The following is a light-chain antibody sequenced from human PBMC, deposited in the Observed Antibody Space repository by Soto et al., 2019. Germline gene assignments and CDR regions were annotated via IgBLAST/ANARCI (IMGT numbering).Light chain of an antibody. V-gene: IGLV2-14*01. Sequence: QSVLTQPASVSGSPVQSITISCTGTSSDVGGYKYVSWYQQHPGEAPKLMIYDVSNRPSGVSNRFSGSKSGNTASLTISGLQAEDEADYYCSSYTSSSTRVFGTGTKVTVL. CDR1: SSDVGGYKY. CDR3: SSYTSSSTRV. J-gene: IGLJ1*01. CDR2: DVS.